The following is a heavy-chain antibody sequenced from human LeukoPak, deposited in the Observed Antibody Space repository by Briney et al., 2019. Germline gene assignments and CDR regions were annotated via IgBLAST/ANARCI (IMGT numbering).Heavy chain of an antibody. J-gene: IGHJ4*02. CDR3: SSTSAGY. CDR2: IRYDGSDK. D-gene: IGHD2-2*01. V-gene: IGHV3-30*02. CDR1: GFTFKSYG. Sequence: PGGSLRLSCAASGFTFKSYGMHWVRQAPGKGLEWVAFIRYDGSDKYYEDSVKGRFTISRDNSKNILYLQMNNLRTEDTAVYHCSSTSAGYRGQGTPVTVSS.